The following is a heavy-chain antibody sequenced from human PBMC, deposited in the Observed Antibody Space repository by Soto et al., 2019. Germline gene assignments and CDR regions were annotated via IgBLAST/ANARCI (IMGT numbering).Heavy chain of an antibody. V-gene: IGHV3-33*01. CDR2: IWYDGSIK. J-gene: IGHJ4*02. Sequence: QVQLVESGGGVVQPGRSLTLSCAASGFTFSSYGMHWVRQAPGMGLEWVAFIWYDGSIKYYGDYVKGRFTISRDNSKNTLYLQMNSLGAEDTAVYYCAREGEEATRYSSSWLLYWGQGTMVTVSS. CDR1: GFTFSSYG. D-gene: IGHD6-13*01. CDR3: AREGEEATRYSSSWLLY.